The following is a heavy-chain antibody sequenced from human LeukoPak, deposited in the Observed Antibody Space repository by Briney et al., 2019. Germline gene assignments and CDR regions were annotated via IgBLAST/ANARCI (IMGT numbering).Heavy chain of an antibody. D-gene: IGHD1-1*01. CDR1: GITFSNYN. Sequence: GGSLRLSCAAPGITFSNYNMNWVRQAPGKGLEWISAITSSSSYTFYADSVKGRFTISRDNTRNSLYLQMNSLRVEDTAIYYCARDPYNGAYSEGYYYYYMDVWGKGTTVTVSS. CDR2: ITSSSSYT. V-gene: IGHV3-21*01. CDR3: ARDPYNGAYSEGYYYYYMDV. J-gene: IGHJ6*03.